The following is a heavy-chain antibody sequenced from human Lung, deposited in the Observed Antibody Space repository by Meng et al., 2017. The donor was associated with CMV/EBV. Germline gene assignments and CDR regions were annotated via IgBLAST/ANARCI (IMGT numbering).Heavy chain of an antibody. CDR3: ARFTIFGVVMDGRAV. D-gene: IGHD3-3*01. Sequence: SETLSLTCTVSGGPISSYYWSWIRQPPGKGLEWIGYIYYSGSTNYNPSLKSRVTISVDTSKNQFSLKLSSVTAADTAVYYCARFTIFGVVMDGRAVWCQGTXVTVSS. J-gene: IGHJ6*02. V-gene: IGHV4-59*01. CDR1: GGPISSYY. CDR2: IYYSGST.